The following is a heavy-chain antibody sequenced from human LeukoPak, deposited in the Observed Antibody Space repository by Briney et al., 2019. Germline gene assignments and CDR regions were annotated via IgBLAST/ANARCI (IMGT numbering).Heavy chain of an antibody. CDR1: GFTFSSYG. Sequence: ERSLRLSCAASGFTFSSYGMHWVRQAPGKGLEWVAVISYDGSNKYYADSVKGRFTISRDNSKNTLYLQMNSLRAEDTAVYYCAKGGQQLVGYYFDYWGQGTLVTVSS. V-gene: IGHV3-30*18. D-gene: IGHD6-13*01. CDR3: AKGGQQLVGYYFDY. CDR2: ISYDGSNK. J-gene: IGHJ4*02.